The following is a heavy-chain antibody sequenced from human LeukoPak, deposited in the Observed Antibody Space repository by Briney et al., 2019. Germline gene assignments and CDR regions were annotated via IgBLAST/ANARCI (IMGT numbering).Heavy chain of an antibody. CDR1: GFTFSSYW. D-gene: IGHD1-26*01. Sequence: GGSLRLSCAASGFTFSSYWMSWVRQAPGKGLEWVGRIKSKTDGGTTDYAAPVKGRFTISRDDSKNTLYLQMNSLKTEDTAVYYCTTGEWELPLDYWGQGTLVTVSS. CDR3: TTGEWELPLDY. V-gene: IGHV3-15*01. J-gene: IGHJ4*02. CDR2: IKSKTDGGTT.